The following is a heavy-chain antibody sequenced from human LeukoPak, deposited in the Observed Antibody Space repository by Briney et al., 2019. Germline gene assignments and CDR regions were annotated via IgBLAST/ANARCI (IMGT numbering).Heavy chain of an antibody. D-gene: IGHD2-2*02. V-gene: IGHV4-39*07. J-gene: IGHJ4*02. Sequence: SETLSLTCTFSGDSISSSAYCWGWIRQPPGKGLEWIGSIRYGGSPYYSPSLLSRVTTSVDTSKNQFSLKLNSVTAADTAVYYCARVPECSTASCFTSYFDSWGQGTLATVSS. CDR3: ARVPECSTASCFTSYFDS. CDR1: GDSISSSAYC. CDR2: IRYGGSP.